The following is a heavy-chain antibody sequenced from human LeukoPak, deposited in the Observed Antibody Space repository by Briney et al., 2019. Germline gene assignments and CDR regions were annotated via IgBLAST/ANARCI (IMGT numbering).Heavy chain of an antibody. CDR3: ASSWEYSSSSVPNWFDP. V-gene: IGHV1-2*02. CDR2: INPNSGGT. CDR1: GYTFTGYY. D-gene: IGHD6-6*01. Sequence: ASVKVSCKASGYTFTGYYMHWVRQAPGQGLEWMGWINPNSGGTNYAQKFQGRVTMTRDTSISTAYMELSRLRSDDTAVYYCASSWEYSSSSVPNWFDPWGQGTLVTVSS. J-gene: IGHJ5*02.